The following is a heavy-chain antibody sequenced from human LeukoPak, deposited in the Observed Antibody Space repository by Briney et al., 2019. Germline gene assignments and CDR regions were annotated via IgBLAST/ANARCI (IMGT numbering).Heavy chain of an antibody. CDR3: ARERFGELLGYYYYYMDV. CDR1: GGTFSSYA. Sequence: SVKVSCKASGGTFSSYAISWVRQAPGQGLEWMGGIIPIFGTANYAQKFQGRVTITADKSTSTAYMELSSLRSEDTAVYYCARERFGELLGYYYYYMDVWGKGTTVTVSS. V-gene: IGHV1-69*06. D-gene: IGHD3-10*01. CDR2: IIPIFGTA. J-gene: IGHJ6*03.